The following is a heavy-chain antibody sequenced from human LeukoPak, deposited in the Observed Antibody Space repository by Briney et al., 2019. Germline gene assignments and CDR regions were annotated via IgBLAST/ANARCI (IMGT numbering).Heavy chain of an antibody. D-gene: IGHD4-23*01. J-gene: IGHJ4*02. CDR1: GFTFTSSA. Sequence: SVKVSCKASGFTFTSSAVQWVRQARGQRLEWIGWIVVGSGNTNYAQKFQERVTITRDMSSSTAYMELSSLRSEDTAVYYCATQWNYGGNSLDYWGQGTLVTVSS. CDR3: ATQWNYGGNSLDY. V-gene: IGHV1-58*01. CDR2: IVVGSGNT.